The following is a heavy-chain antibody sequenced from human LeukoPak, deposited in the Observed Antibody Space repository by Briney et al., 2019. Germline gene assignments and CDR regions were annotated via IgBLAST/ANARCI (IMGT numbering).Heavy chain of an antibody. Sequence: GGSLRLSCVASGFSFSAYSMNWIRQAPGKGLEWVAYISNTSTTTHYADSVKGRFTISRDNAQNSLFLQMNSLRAEDTAVYYCARTISYWGQGTLVTVSS. D-gene: IGHD3-3*01. CDR3: ARTISY. V-gene: IGHV3-48*04. CDR2: ISNTSTTT. J-gene: IGHJ4*02. CDR1: GFSFSAYS.